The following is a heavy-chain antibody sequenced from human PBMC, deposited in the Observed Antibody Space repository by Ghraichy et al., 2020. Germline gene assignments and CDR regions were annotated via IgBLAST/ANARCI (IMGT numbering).Heavy chain of an antibody. CDR3: ASTSRLPIWLQFLVY. D-gene: IGHD5-24*01. J-gene: IGHJ4*02. Sequence: GGSLRLSCAASGFTFSSYWMSWVRQAPGKGLEWVANIKQDGSEKYYVDSVKGRFTISRDNAKNSLYLQMNSLRAEDTAVYYCASTSRLPIWLQFLVYWGQGTLVTVSS. V-gene: IGHV3-7*01. CDR1: GFTFSSYW. CDR2: IKQDGSEK.